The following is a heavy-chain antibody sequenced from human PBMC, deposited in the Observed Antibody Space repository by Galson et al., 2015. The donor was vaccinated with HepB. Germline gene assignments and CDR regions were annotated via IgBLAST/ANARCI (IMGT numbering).Heavy chain of an antibody. CDR2: ISYGGSNK. J-gene: IGHJ6*02. D-gene: IGHD4-17*01. CDR1: GFTFSSYG. V-gene: IGHV3-30*18. Sequence: SLRLSCAASGFTFSSYGMHWVRQAPGKGLEWVAFISYGGSNKYYADSVKGRFTISRDNSKNTLYLQMNSLRAEDTAVYYCAKIGSDYGLYGMDVWGQGTTVTVS. CDR3: AKIGSDYGLYGMDV.